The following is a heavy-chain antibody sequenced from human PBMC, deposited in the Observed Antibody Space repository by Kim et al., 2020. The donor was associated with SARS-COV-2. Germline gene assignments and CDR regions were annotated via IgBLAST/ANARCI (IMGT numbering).Heavy chain of an antibody. V-gene: IGHV4-31*01. CDR1: GGSISSGGYY. CDR2: TYYGGST. J-gene: IGHJ6*02. CDR3: ATERTQFCSGGTCYSKYYYYGMDV. Sequence: SETLSLTCTVSGGSISSGGYYWSWIRQHPGKGLEWIGYTYYGGSTYYNPSPKSLVIISVDTSKNQFSLKLSSGTAAATAVYYCATERTQFCSGGTCYSKYYYYGMDVWGQGTTVTVSS. D-gene: IGHD2-15*01.